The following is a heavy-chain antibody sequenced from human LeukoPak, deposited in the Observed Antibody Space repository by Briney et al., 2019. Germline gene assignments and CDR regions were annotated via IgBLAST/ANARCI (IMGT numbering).Heavy chain of an antibody. D-gene: IGHD5-18*01. CDR1: GFTFSSYE. Sequence: GGSLRLSCAASGFTFSSYEMNWVRQAPGKGLEWVSYISSSGSTIYYADSVKGRFTISRDNAKNSLYLQMNSLRAEDTAVYYCARDLRRGYGTYWGQGTLVTVSS. CDR3: ARDLRRGYGTY. CDR2: ISSSGSTI. V-gene: IGHV3-48*03. J-gene: IGHJ4*02.